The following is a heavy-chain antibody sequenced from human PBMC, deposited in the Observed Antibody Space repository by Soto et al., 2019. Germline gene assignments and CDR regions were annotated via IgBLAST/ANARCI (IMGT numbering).Heavy chain of an antibody. V-gene: IGHV4-31*03. CDR1: GGSISSGGYY. D-gene: IGHD2-2*02. J-gene: IGHJ4*02. CDR2: IYYSGST. CDR3: ARVVGYCSSTSCYRIDY. Sequence: SETLSLTCTVSGGSISSGGYYWSWIRQHPGKGLEWIGYIYYSGSTYYNPSLKSRVTISVDTSKNQFSLKLSSVTAADTAVYYCARVVGYCSSTSCYRIDYWGQGTLVTVSS.